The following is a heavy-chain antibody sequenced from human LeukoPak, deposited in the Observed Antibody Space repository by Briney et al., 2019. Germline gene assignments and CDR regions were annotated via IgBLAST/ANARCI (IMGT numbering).Heavy chain of an antibody. CDR3: ARDPGGSGSYLYYFDY. D-gene: IGHD3-10*01. CDR1: GYTFTGYY. J-gene: IGHJ4*02. CDR2: INPNSGGT. Sequence: ASVKASCKASGYTFTGYYMHWVRQAPGQGLEWMGWINPNSGGTNYAQKFQGWVTMTRDTSISTAYMELSRLRSDDTAVYYCARDPGGSGSYLYYFDYWGQGTLVTVSS. V-gene: IGHV1-2*04.